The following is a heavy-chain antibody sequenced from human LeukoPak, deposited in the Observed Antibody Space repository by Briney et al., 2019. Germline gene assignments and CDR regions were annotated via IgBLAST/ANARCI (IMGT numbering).Heavy chain of an antibody. Sequence: GGSLRLSCAASGFTFSSFATSCVRQAPRKGLGCVSGISASGGSTYYADSVKGRFTISRENSKNTLYLQMNSLRAEDTAVYYCAKGFYDNSASGVFDIWGQGKMVTVSS. V-gene: IGHV3-23*01. CDR2: ISASGGST. CDR3: AKGFYDNSASGVFDI. CDR1: GFTFSSFA. D-gene: IGHD3-22*01. J-gene: IGHJ3*02.